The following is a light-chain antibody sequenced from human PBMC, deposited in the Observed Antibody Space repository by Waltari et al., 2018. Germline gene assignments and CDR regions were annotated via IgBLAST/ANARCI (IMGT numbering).Light chain of an antibody. CDR1: HDINKN. CDR2: DAS. V-gene: IGKV1-33*01. Sequence: DIQMTQAPASLSASVGDRVTITCQASHDINKNLNWFQQKLGKAPKVLIFDASNLRTGVPLRFSGSVSGTHFTFTISSLQPEDVATYYCQQYRNVPLTFGGGTKVEIK. J-gene: IGKJ4*01. CDR3: QQYRNVPLT.